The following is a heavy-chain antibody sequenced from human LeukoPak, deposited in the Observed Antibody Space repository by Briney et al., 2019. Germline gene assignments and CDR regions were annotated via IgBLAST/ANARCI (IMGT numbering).Heavy chain of an antibody. CDR3: AKDVAVAASAGKLYYFDY. D-gene: IGHD6-19*01. V-gene: IGHV3-23*01. Sequence: PGGSLRLSCAASGFTFSSYAMSWVRQAPGKGLEWVSAISGSGGSTYYADSVKGRFTISRDNSKNTLYLQMNSLRAEDTAVYCCAKDVAVAASAGKLYYFDYWGQGTLVTVSS. CDR2: ISGSGGST. CDR1: GFTFSSYA. J-gene: IGHJ4*02.